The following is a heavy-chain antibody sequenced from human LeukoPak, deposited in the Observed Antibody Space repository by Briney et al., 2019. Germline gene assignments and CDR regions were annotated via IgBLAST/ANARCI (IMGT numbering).Heavy chain of an antibody. J-gene: IGHJ4*02. CDR3: ARDVGGDY. CDR1: GFTFSSLS. CDR2: ISSSSSYI. D-gene: IGHD3-16*01. V-gene: IGHV3-21*01. Sequence: GGSLRFSCAASGFTFSSLSMNWVRSATGEGLEWVSSISSSSSYIYYADSVKGRFTISRDNAKNSLYLQMNSLRAEDTAVYYCARDVGGDYWGQGTLVTVSS.